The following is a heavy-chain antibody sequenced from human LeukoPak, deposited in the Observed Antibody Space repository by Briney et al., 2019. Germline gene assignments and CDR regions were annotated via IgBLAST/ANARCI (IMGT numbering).Heavy chain of an antibody. CDR3: ARHHIGYCSGGSCYNWFDP. Sequence: GGSLRLSCAASGFTFSSYGMHWVRQAPGKGLEWVAVIWYDGSNKYYADSVKGRFTISRDNSKNTLYLQMNSLRAEDTAVYYCARHHIGYCSGGSCYNWFDPWGQGTLVTVSS. J-gene: IGHJ5*02. CDR1: GFTFSSYG. D-gene: IGHD2-15*01. CDR2: IWYDGSNK. V-gene: IGHV3-33*01.